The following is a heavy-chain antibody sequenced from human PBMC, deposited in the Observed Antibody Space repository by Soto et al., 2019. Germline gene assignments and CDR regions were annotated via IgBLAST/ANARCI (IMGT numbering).Heavy chain of an antibody. CDR1: GYTFTSYD. J-gene: IGHJ6*02. V-gene: IGHV1-8*01. Sequence: ASVKVSCKASGYTFTSYDINWVRQATGQGLEWMGWMNPNSGNTGYAQKFQGRVTMTRNTSISTAYMELRSVTRADTAVYYCARDQYDFRSGSYYYAMEVWVQGTKVTVSS. CDR3: ARDQYDFRSGSYYYAMEV. D-gene: IGHD3-3*01. CDR2: MNPNSGNT.